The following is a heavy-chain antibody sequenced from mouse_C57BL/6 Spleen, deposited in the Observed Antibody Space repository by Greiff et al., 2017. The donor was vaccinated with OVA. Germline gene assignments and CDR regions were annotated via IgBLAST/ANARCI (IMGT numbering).Heavy chain of an antibody. CDR1: GYTFTSYW. Sequence: QVQLKQPGAELVQPGASVKLSCKASGYTFTSYWMQWVKQRPGQGLEWIGEIGPSDSYTNYNQKFTGKGTLTVDTSSSSAYMQLSSLTSEESAVYDCARAYYYGSSYWFAYWGQGTLVTVSA. V-gene: IGHV1-50*01. J-gene: IGHJ3*01. CDR2: IGPSDSYT. D-gene: IGHD1-1*01. CDR3: ARAYYYGSSYWFAY.